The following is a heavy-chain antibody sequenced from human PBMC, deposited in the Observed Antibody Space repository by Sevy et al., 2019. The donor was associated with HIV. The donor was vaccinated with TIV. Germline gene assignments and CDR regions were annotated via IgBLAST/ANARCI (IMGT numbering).Heavy chain of an antibody. Sequence: GGSLRLSCAASGFSFSRYGLHWVRQAPGKGLEWMSYIQYDGSNKDYADSVKGRLPISRDNSKNTLYLQMNSLRVEDTAVFYCVKEGGGEGGDHWGQGTLVTVSS. J-gene: IGHJ4*02. D-gene: IGHD2-21*01. V-gene: IGHV3-30*02. CDR1: GFSFSRYG. CDR3: VKEGGGEGGDH. CDR2: IQYDGSNK.